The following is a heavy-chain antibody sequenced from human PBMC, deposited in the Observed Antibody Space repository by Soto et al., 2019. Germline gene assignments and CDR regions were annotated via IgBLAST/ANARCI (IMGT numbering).Heavy chain of an antibody. D-gene: IGHD7-27*01. CDR2: INHSGST. CDR3: ARGPPGEKTDAFDI. CDR1: GGSFSGYY. J-gene: IGHJ3*02. V-gene: IGHV4-34*01. Sequence: SETLSLTCAVYGGSFSGYYWSWIRQPPGKGLEWIGEINHSGSTNYNPSLKSRVTISVDTSKNQFSLKLSSVTAADTAVYYCARGPPGEKTDAFDIWGQGTMVTVSS.